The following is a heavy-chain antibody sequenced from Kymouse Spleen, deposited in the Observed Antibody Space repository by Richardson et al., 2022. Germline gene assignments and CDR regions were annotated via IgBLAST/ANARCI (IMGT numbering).Heavy chain of an antibody. V-gene: IGHV4-39*01. Sequence: QLQLQESGPGLVKPSETLSLTCTVSGGSISSSSYYWGWIRQPPGKGLEWIGSIYYSGSTYYNPSLKSRVTISVDTSKNQFSLKLSSVTAADTAVYYCASNVLLWFGELLDWFDPWGQGTLVTVSS. J-gene: IGHJ5*02. D-gene: IGHD3-10*01. CDR3: ASNVLLWFGELLDWFDP. CDR2: IYYSGST. CDR1: GGSISSSSYY.